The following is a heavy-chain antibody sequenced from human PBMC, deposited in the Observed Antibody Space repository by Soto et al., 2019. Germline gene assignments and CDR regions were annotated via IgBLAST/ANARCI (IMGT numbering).Heavy chain of an antibody. CDR1: GGSFSGYY. Sequence: PSETLSLTCAVYGGSFSGYYWSWIRQPPGKGLEWIGEINHSGSTNYNPSPKSRVTISVDTSKNQFSLKLSSVTAADTAVYYCARGGGYCSGGSCLKYYYYYYMDVWGKGTTVTVSS. J-gene: IGHJ6*03. D-gene: IGHD2-15*01. V-gene: IGHV4-34*01. CDR3: ARGGGYCSGGSCLKYYYYYYMDV. CDR2: INHSGST.